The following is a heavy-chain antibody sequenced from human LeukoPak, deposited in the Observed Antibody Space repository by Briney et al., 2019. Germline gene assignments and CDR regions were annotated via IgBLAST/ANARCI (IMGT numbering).Heavy chain of an antibody. V-gene: IGHV3-33*01. CDR3: ARDRSYSGLCD. D-gene: IGHD6-13*01. Sequence: GGSLRLSCAASGFTFSSYGMHWVRQAPGKGLEWVADIWYDGSNKYYADSVKGRFTISRDNSKNTLYLQMNSLRAEDTAVYYCARDRSYSGLCDWGQGTLVTVSS. CDR2: IWYDGSNK. J-gene: IGHJ4*02. CDR1: GFTFSSYG.